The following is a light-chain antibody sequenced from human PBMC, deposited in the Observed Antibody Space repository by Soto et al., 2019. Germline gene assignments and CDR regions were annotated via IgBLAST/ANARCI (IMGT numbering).Light chain of an antibody. CDR1: QTIGND. CDR2: GTS. Sequence: DIQMTQSPSSLSASVGEIVTITCRASQTIGNDLNWYQQKPGKAPKLLVYGTSSLQSGVPSRFSGRGSGTDFTLTINSLQPDDFAIYYCQQGYKTPYTFGRGTKVDIQ. V-gene: IGKV1-39*01. CDR3: QQGYKTPYT. J-gene: IGKJ2*01.